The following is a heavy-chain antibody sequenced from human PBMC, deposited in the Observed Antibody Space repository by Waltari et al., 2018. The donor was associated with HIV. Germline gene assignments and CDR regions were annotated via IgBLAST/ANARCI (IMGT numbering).Heavy chain of an antibody. V-gene: IGHV4-34*01. CDR3: ARRLSSRPSFRGYDS. Sequence: QVQLRQWGAGLLKPSETLSLTCAVYGASLSEHYWAWFRQSPDKGLEWIGENDHNGETNFNPSFKTRVTISLNMSKNQFSLNLKSATAADTAVYYCARRLSSRPSFRGYDSWGQGTLVTVSS. J-gene: IGHJ4*02. CDR1: GASLSEHY. D-gene: IGHD3-22*01. CDR2: NDHNGET.